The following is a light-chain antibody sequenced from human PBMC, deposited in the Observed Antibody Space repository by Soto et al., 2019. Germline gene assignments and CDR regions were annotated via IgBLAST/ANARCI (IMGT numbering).Light chain of an antibody. CDR3: QQRSDWPIT. J-gene: IGKJ5*01. Sequence: EIVLTQSPATLSLSPGERATLSCRASQTVYRYLAWYQQKPGQAPRLLIYDASNRATGIPARFSGSGSGTDLTLTGSSVEPEEIAVYYCQQRSDWPITFGQGTRLEIK. CDR1: QTVYRY. CDR2: DAS. V-gene: IGKV3-11*01.